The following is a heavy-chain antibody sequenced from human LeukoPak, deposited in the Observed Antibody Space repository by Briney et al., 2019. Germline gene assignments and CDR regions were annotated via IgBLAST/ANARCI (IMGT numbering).Heavy chain of an antibody. CDR2: IYYSGNT. D-gene: IGHD2-2*01. V-gene: IGHV4-39*01. CDR3: ALGSVPATYYYYYMDV. J-gene: IGHJ6*03. Sequence: SETLSLTCTVSGGSISSSSYYWGWIRQPPGKGLEWIGSIYYSGNTYYNPSLKSRVTISVDTSKNQFSLKLSSVTAADTAVYYCALGSVPATYYYYYMDVWGKGTTVTVSS. CDR1: GGSISSSSYY.